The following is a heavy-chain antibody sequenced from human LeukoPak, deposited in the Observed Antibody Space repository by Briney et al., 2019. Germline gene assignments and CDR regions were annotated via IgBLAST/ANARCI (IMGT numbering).Heavy chain of an antibody. J-gene: IGHJ5*02. Sequence: GASVKVSCKASGGTFSSYAISWVRQAPGQGLEWMGGIIPIFGTANYAQKFQGRVTITADESTSTAYMELSSLRSEDTAVYYCARDRPLMVAAVPRWFDPWGQGTLVTVSS. V-gene: IGHV1-69*13. CDR2: IIPIFGTA. D-gene: IGHD2-15*01. CDR1: GGTFSSYA. CDR3: ARDRPLMVAAVPRWFDP.